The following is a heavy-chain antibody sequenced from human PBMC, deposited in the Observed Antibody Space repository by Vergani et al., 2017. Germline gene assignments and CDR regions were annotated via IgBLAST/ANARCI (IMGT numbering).Heavy chain of an antibody. CDR2: INSDGSST. J-gene: IGHJ5*02. D-gene: IGHD4-17*01. CDR3: ARARYGDYRWFDP. CDR1: GFTFSSYW. Sequence: EVQLVESGGGLVQPGGSLRLPCAASGFTFSSYWMHWVRQAPGKGLVWVSRINSDGSSTDYAYSVRGRFTISRDNAKNTLYLQMNSLRAEDTAVYYCARARYGDYRWFDPWGQGTLVTVSS. V-gene: IGHV3-74*01.